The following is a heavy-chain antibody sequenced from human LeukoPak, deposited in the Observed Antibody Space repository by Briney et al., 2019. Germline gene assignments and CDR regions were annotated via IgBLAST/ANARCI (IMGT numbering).Heavy chain of an antibody. CDR2: ISFDGSRR. Sequence: GRSLRLSCAASGFTFSDSGMHWVRQAPGKGLEWVAIISFDGSRRFYADSVRGRFTVSRDNSKNTLFLQMDSLRADDTGVYYCAKEGTDYGDYPYFFDYWGQGTLVTVSS. V-gene: IGHV3-30*18. J-gene: IGHJ4*02. D-gene: IGHD4-17*01. CDR1: GFTFSDSG. CDR3: AKEGTDYGDYPYFFDY.